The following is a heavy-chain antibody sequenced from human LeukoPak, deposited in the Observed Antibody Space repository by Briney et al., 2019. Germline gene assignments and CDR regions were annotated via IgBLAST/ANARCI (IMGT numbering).Heavy chain of an antibody. CDR2: VRSKTDGETT. J-gene: IGHJ4*02. CDR3: TTEKDY. Sequence: GGSLRLSCVASGFTFSKGWMNWVRQAPGKGLEWVGRVRSKTDGETTDYAAPVKGRFSTSRDDSINTVYLQMNSLKTEDTAVYYCTTEKDYWGQGTLVTVSS. V-gene: IGHV3-15*07. CDR1: GFTFSKGW.